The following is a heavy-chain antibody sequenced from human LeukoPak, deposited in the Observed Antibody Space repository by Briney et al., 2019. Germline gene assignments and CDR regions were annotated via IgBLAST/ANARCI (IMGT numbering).Heavy chain of an antibody. CDR3: ARDFVTGTLQGY. J-gene: IGHJ4*02. V-gene: IGHV1-24*01. CDR1: GYTLTELS. Sequence: ASVKVSCKVSGYTLTELSMHWVRQAPGKGLEWMGGFDPEDGETIYAQKFQGRVTMTEDASTDTAYMELSSLRSEDTAVYYCARDFVTGTLQGYWGQGTLVTVSS. D-gene: IGHD1-7*01. CDR2: FDPEDGET.